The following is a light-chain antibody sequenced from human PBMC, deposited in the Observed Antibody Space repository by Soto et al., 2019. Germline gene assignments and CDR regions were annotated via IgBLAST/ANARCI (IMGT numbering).Light chain of an antibody. CDR3: KQRSNWPGT. CDR1: QSVSSY. V-gene: IGKV3-11*01. Sequence: EIVLTQSPAALSFSPGERATLSCWASQSVSSYLAWYQQKHGQAPRILIYDASNRATGIPARFSGSGSGTEFTLTISSLEPEDSAVYYCKQRSNWPGTFGQGTKVDIK. J-gene: IGKJ1*01. CDR2: DAS.